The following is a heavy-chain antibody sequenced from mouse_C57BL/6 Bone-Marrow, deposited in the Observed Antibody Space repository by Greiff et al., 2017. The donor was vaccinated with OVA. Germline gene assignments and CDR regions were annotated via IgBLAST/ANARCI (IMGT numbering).Heavy chain of an antibody. J-gene: IGHJ3*01. CDR1: GFTFSSYA. Sequence: EVMLVESGGGLVKPGGSLKLSCAASGFTFSSYAMSWVRQTPEKRLEWVATISDGGSYTYYPDNVKGRFTISRDTAKNNLYLQMSHLRSEDTAMYYCARDTAPITTFAYWGQGTLVTVSA. CDR2: ISDGGSYT. D-gene: IGHD2-4*01. V-gene: IGHV5-4*01. CDR3: ARDTAPITTFAY.